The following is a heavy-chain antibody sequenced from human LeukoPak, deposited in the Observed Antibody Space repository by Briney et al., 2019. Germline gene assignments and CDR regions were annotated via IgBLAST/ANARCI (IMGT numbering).Heavy chain of an antibody. D-gene: IGHD5-12*01. J-gene: IGHJ3*02. V-gene: IGHV1-2*02. Sequence: GASAKVSCKASGYTFTGYYLHWVRQAPGEGLEWMGWFHPNSGGTNSAQKFQGRVTLTRDSSINTAYMELSRLRSDDTAIYYCAANSGYDAFDIWGQGTMVTVSS. CDR1: GYTFTGYY. CDR3: AANSGYDAFDI. CDR2: FHPNSGGT.